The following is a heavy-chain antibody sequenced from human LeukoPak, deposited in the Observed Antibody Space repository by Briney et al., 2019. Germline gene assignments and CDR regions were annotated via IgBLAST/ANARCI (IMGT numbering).Heavy chain of an antibody. V-gene: IGHV1-2*02. CDR1: GYTFTGYY. Sequence: ASVKVSCKASGYTFTGYYMHWVRQAPGQGLEWMGWINPNSGGTNYAQKFQGRVTVTRDTSISTAYMELSRLRSDDTAVYYCARDSSSWYYYYYYMDVWGKGTTVTVSS. J-gene: IGHJ6*03. CDR2: INPNSGGT. CDR3: ARDSSSWYYYYYYMDV. D-gene: IGHD6-13*01.